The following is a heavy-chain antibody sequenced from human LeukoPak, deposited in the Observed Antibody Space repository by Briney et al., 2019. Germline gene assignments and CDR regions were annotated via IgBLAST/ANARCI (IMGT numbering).Heavy chain of an antibody. J-gene: IGHJ4*02. D-gene: IGHD3-22*01. Sequence: PGGSLRLSCAASGFTLSTYEMNWVRQAPGKGLDWVSYITTSGSTMSYADPVEGRFTISRDNAKNSLYLQMNGLRAEDTAVYYCARRDFYDTTGYLFDYWGQGTLVTVSS. V-gene: IGHV3-48*03. CDR1: GFTLSTYE. CDR3: ARRDFYDTTGYLFDY. CDR2: ITTSGSTM.